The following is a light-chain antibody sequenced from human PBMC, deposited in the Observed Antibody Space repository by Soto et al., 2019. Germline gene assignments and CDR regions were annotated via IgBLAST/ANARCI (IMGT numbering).Light chain of an antibody. Sequence: SQRTQSQSSLSASVGDRVTITCRPSQSVSSDLNWYQQKAGRPPKXLIYAASSLQSGVPSKFSGSGAGTHFTLTISSLQPEDFATYYCQHIYSNPITFGQGTRLEIK. J-gene: IGKJ5*01. V-gene: IGKV1-39*01. CDR2: AAS. CDR3: QHIYSNPIT. CDR1: QSVSSD.